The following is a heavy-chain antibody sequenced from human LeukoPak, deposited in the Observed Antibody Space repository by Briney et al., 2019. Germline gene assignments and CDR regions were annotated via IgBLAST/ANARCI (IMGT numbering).Heavy chain of an antibody. V-gene: IGHV4-39*07. CDR3: ARDHLSSGWYYAPVDY. CDR2: IYYSGST. D-gene: IGHD6-19*01. CDR1: GGSISTSSYY. Sequence: PSETLSLTCTVSGGSISTSSYYWGWTRQPPGKGLEWIGSIYYSGSTYYNPSLKSRVTISVDTSKNQFSLKLSSVTAADTAVYYCARDHLSSGWYYAPVDYWGQGTLVTVSS. J-gene: IGHJ4*02.